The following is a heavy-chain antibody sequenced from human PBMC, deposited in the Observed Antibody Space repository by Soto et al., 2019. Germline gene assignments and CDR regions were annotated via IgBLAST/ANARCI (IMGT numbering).Heavy chain of an antibody. CDR2: INPNTGNT. V-gene: IGHV1-2*02. CDR1: GYTFSGHF. Sequence: ASVKVSCKTSGYTFSGHFLQWVRQAPGAGPEWMGWINPNTGNTKYGQKFEGRVTMTRDMSSSTAYMELTRLTVDDTAVYFCARAGPYCSGGSCSFAYWGQGSLVTVSS. J-gene: IGHJ4*02. CDR3: ARAGPYCSGGSCSFAY. D-gene: IGHD2-15*01.